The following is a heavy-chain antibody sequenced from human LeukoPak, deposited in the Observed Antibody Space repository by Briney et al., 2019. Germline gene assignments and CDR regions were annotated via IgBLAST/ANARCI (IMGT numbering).Heavy chain of an antibody. CDR2: ISAYNGNT. CDR1: GYTFTSYG. D-gene: IGHD6-19*01. J-gene: IGHJ1*01. CDR3: ARSTAVADQLREHFQH. Sequence: GASVKVSCKASGYTFTSYGISWVRQAPGQGLEWMGWISAYNGNTNYAQKLQGRVTMTTDTSTSTAYMELRSLRSDDTAVYYCARSTAVADQLREHFQHWGQGTLVTVSS. V-gene: IGHV1-18*01.